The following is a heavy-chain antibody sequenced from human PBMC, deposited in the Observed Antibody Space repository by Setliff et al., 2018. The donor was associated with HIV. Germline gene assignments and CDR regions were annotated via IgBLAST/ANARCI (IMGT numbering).Heavy chain of an antibody. Sequence: SETLSLTCTVSGGSISNYYWSWIRQPAGKGLEWIGRIYTSGSTNYNPSLKGRVTMSVDTSKNQFSLKLSSVTAADTAVYYCARAPLSGGSFGWFDPWGQGTLVTVSS. CDR2: IYTSGST. CDR3: ARAPLSGGSFGWFDP. V-gene: IGHV4-4*07. J-gene: IGHJ5*02. CDR1: GGSISNYY. D-gene: IGHD2-15*01.